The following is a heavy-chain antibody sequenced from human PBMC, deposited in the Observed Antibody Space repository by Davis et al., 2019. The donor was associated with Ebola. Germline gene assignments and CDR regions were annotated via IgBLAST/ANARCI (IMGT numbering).Heavy chain of an antibody. CDR3: ARGVGATDY. J-gene: IGHJ4*02. D-gene: IGHD1-26*01. CDR1: GYTFTSYG. V-gene: IGHV1-46*03. CDR2: INPSGGST. Sequence: ASVKVSCKASGYTFTSYGISWVRQAPGHGLAWMGIINPSGGSTSYAQKFQGRVTMTRDTSTSTVYMELSSLRSEDTAVYYCARGVGATDYWGQGTLVTVSS.